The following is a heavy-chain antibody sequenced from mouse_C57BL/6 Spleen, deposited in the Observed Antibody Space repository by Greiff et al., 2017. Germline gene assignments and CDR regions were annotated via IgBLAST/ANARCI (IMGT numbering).Heavy chain of an antibody. D-gene: IGHD1-1*01. Sequence: EVKLMESGGGLVQPGGSMKLSCAASGFTFSDAWMDWVRQSPEKGLEWVAEIRNKANNHATYYAESVKGRFTISRDDSKSSVYLQMNSLRAEDTGIYYCTSTTVVEGVYFDYWGQGTTLTVSS. V-gene: IGHV6-6*01. CDR1: GFTFSDAW. CDR2: IRNKANNHAT. J-gene: IGHJ2*01. CDR3: TSTTVVEGVYFDY.